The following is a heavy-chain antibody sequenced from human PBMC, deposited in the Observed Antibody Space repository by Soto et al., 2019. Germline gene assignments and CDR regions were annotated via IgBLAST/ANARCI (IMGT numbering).Heavy chain of an antibody. CDR2: XXHXGXX. D-gene: IGHD2-15*01. J-gene: IGHJ4*01. CDR1: GGSMRNVY. V-gene: IGHV4-59*01. CDR3: ARAHAPTLPFDY. Sequence: SETLSLTCTVSGGSMRNVYCSWIRQPPGKRLEWXGFXXHXGXXXYXXSLKSRVTISIDTSKSQFSLSLDSVTAADTAVYFCARAHAPTLPFDYWGLGTLVTVSS.